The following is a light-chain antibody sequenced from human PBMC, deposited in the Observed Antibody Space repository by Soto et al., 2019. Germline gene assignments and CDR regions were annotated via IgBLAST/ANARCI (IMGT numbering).Light chain of an antibody. J-gene: IGKJ1*01. V-gene: IGKV3-15*01. CDR1: QSVSSN. Sequence: EIVLTQSPGTLSLSPGERTTLSCRASQSVSSNLAWYQQKPGRAPRLLIYGASTRATGIPARFSGSGSGTEFTLTISSLQSEDFAVYYCQQYNNWPVWTFGQGTKVDIK. CDR2: GAS. CDR3: QQYNNWPVWT.